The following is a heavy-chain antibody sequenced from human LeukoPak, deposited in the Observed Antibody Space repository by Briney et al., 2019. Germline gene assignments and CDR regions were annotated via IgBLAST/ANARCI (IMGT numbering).Heavy chain of an antibody. CDR2: IRQDGNEK. V-gene: IGHV3-7*01. CDR3: ARAGRSFYGGSSDY. D-gene: IGHD4-23*01. J-gene: IGHJ4*02. Sequence: GGSLRLSCVASGFTFNTYWMSWVRRAPGKGLEWVAHIRQDGNEKQYMESVRGRFTISRDNTKNSMYLQMDSLRDEDTAVYYCARAGRSFYGGSSDYWGQGTLVTVSS. CDR1: GFTFNTYW.